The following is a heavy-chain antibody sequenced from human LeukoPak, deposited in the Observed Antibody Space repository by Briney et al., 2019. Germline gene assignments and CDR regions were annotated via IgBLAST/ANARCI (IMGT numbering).Heavy chain of an antibody. CDR2: IRYDGSNK. CDR1: GFTFSSYE. V-gene: IGHV3-30*02. CDR3: AKDYHYYDSSGPTGGPFDI. D-gene: IGHD3-22*01. Sequence: GGSLRLSCAASGFTFSSYEMNWVRQAPGKGLEWVAFIRYDGSNKYYADSVKGRFTISRDNSKNTLYLQMNSLRAEDTAVYYCAKDYHYYDSSGPTGGPFDIWGQGTMVTVSS. J-gene: IGHJ3*02.